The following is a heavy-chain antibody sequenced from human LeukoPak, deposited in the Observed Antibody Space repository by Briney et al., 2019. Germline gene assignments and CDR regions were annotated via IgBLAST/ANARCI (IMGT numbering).Heavy chain of an antibody. J-gene: IGHJ3*02. CDR2: IYTSGST. Sequence: SETLSLTCTVSGGSISSYYWSWIRQPAGKGLEWIGRIYTSGSTNYNPSLKSRVTMSVDTSKNQFSLKLNSVTAADTAVYYCARERGLLRGDAFDIWGQGTMVTVSS. CDR3: ARERGLLRGDAFDI. CDR1: GGSISSYY. D-gene: IGHD4-17*01. V-gene: IGHV4-4*07.